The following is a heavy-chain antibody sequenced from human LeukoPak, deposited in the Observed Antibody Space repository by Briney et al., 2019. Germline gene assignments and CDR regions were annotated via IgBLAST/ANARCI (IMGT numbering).Heavy chain of an antibody. D-gene: IGHD4-17*01. Sequence: SVKVSCKASGGTFSSYAISWVRQAPGQGLEWMGGIIPIFGTANYAQKFQGRVTITADESTSTAYMELSSLRSEDTAVYYCARDRPYTVTTSKAWFDPWGQGTLVTVSS. V-gene: IGHV1-69*13. CDR2: IIPIFGTA. CDR1: GGTFSSYA. J-gene: IGHJ5*02. CDR3: ARDRPYTVTTSKAWFDP.